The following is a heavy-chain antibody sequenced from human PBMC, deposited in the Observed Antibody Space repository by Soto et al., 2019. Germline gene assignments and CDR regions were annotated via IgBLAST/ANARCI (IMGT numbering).Heavy chain of an antibody. CDR1: GFSFGDYY. D-gene: IGHD3-3*01. Sequence: PGGSLRLSCAASGFSFGDYYITWIRQAPGKGLESLSYISGSSYTKYYADSVKGRFTISRDNAKKSVFLQMDSLRDEDTAVYYCASDGYYWAMDVWGQGTTVTVAS. V-gene: IGHV3-11*04. CDR3: ASDGYYWAMDV. CDR2: ISGSSYTK. J-gene: IGHJ6*02.